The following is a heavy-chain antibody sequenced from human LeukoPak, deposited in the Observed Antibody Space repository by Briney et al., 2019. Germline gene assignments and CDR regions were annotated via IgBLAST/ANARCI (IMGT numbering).Heavy chain of an antibody. Sequence: SVKVSCKASGGTFSSYAISWVRQAPGQGLEWMGGIIPIFGTANYAQKFQGRVTITADESTSTAYMELSSLRSEDTAVYYCARLGSPKNYYGSGSYYREEDAFDIWGQGTMVTVSS. J-gene: IGHJ3*02. V-gene: IGHV1-69*01. CDR3: ARLGSPKNYYGSGSYYREEDAFDI. D-gene: IGHD3-10*01. CDR2: IIPIFGTA. CDR1: GGTFSSYA.